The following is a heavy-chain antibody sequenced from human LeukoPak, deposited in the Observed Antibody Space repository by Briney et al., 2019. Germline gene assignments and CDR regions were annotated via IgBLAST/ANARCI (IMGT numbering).Heavy chain of an antibody. CDR1: GFTCSSYA. CDR3: AKGFSLRCFGADY. Sequence: GGSLRLSCAASGFTCSSYARSWVRQAPAKGLEWVSAISGSGGSTYYADSVKGRFTISRDNSKNTLYLQMNSLRAEDTAVYYCAKGFSLRCFGADYWGQGTLVTVSS. V-gene: IGHV3-23*01. CDR2: ISGSGGST. D-gene: IGHD3-9*01. J-gene: IGHJ4*02.